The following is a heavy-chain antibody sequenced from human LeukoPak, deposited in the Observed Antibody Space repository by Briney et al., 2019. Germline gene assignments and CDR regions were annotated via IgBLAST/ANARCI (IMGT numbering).Heavy chain of an antibody. V-gene: IGHV3-7*04. Sequence: PGGSLRLSCAASGFTFSTYWMNWVRQAPGKGLEWVANIKQDGSIQYYADSVRGRFTISRDNAKNSLYLQMNSLRAEDTAVYYCAGDNSSSGGLEYWGQGTLVTVSS. J-gene: IGHJ4*02. CDR3: AGDNSSSGGLEY. D-gene: IGHD6-6*01. CDR2: IKQDGSIQ. CDR1: GFTFSTYW.